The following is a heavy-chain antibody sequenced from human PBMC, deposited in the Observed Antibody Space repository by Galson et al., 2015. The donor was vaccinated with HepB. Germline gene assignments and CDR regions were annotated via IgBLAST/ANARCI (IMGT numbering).Heavy chain of an antibody. CDR1: GFTFSSYS. CDR3: ARGRTTVVTDSVY. CDR2: ISSSSSTI. J-gene: IGHJ4*02. D-gene: IGHD4-23*01. Sequence: SLRLSCAASGFTFSSYSMNWVRQAPGKGLEWVSYISSSSSTIYYADSVKGRFTISRDNAKNSLYLQMNSLRAEDTAVYYCARGRTTVVTDSVYWGQGTLVTVSS. V-gene: IGHV3-48*04.